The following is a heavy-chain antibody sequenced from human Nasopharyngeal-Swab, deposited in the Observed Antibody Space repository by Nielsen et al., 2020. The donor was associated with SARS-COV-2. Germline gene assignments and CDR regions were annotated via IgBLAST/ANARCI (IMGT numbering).Heavy chain of an antibody. V-gene: IGHV3-49*03. Sequence: GGSLRLSCTASGFTFGDYAMSWFRQAPGKGLEWVGFIRSKAYGGTTEYAASVKGRFTISRDDSKSIAYLQMNSLKTEDTAVYYCTREKTTVTTIPFQHWGQGTLVTVSS. CDR3: TREKTTVTTIPFQH. CDR1: GFTFGDYA. D-gene: IGHD4-17*01. J-gene: IGHJ1*01. CDR2: IRSKAYGGTT.